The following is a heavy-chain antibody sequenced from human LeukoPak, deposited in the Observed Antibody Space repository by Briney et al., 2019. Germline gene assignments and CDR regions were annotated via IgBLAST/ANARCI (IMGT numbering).Heavy chain of an antibody. CDR1: GSSISSGYY. CDR2: IYHSGST. V-gene: IGHV4-38-2*01. CDR3: ASYSSSWHAFDI. J-gene: IGHJ3*02. D-gene: IGHD6-13*01. Sequence: PSETLPLTCAVSGSSISSGYYWGWVRQPPGTGLEWIGTIYHSGSTYYNPSLKSRVTISVDTSKTQFSLNLSSVTAADTAVYYCASYSSSWHAFDIWGQGTMVTVSS.